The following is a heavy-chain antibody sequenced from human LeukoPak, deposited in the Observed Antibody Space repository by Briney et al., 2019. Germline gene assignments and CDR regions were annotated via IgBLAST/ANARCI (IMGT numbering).Heavy chain of an antibody. J-gene: IGHJ4*02. D-gene: IGHD3-3*01. Sequence: PSETLFLTCAVYGGSFSAYYWSWIRQAPGKGLEWIGEIIHSGSTNYNPSLKSRVTMSVDTSKNQVSLKLSSVIAADTAVYYCARGLNDFWTGENYWGQGTLVTVSS. CDR1: GGSFSAYY. CDR3: ARGLNDFWTGENY. V-gene: IGHV4-34*01. CDR2: IIHSGST.